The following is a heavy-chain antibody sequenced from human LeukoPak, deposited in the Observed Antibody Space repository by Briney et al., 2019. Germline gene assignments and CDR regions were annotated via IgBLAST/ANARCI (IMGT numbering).Heavy chain of an antibody. Sequence: SETLSLTCTVSGGSISSYYWSWIRQPAGKGLEWIGRIYTSGSTNYNPSLKSRVTMSVDTSKNQFPLKLSSVTAADTAVYYCARGAIFGVVIKRMGDYFDYWGQGTLVTVSS. CDR3: ARGAIFGVVIKRMGDYFDY. CDR2: IYTSGST. J-gene: IGHJ4*02. V-gene: IGHV4-4*07. D-gene: IGHD3-3*01. CDR1: GGSISSYY.